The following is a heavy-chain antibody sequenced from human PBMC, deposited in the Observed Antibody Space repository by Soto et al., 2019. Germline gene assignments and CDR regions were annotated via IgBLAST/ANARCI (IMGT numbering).Heavy chain of an antibody. V-gene: IGHV3-49*03. J-gene: IGHJ4*02. CDR1: GFTFGDYA. CDR2: IRNKVFDGTT. D-gene: IGHD2-2*01. Sequence: EVHLVESGGGLVQPGRSLRLSCTASGFTFGDYAMSWFRQAPGEGLEWVGLIRNKVFDGTTEYAASVKGRFSISTDESKTIAYLHMDSLKTEDTALYYCARERCSGTNCYVGGFDFWGQGTLVIVSS. CDR3: ARERCSGTNCYVGGFDF.